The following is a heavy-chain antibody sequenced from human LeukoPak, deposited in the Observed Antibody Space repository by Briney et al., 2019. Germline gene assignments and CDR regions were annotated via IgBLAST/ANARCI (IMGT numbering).Heavy chain of an antibody. CDR3: ARWGDLPGLDY. CDR1: GFTFSTYA. CDR2: ISSNGDTT. Sequence: GGSLRLSCAASGFTFSTYAMHWVRQAPGKGLEYVSAISSNGDTTYYADSVKGRFTISRDNSKNTLYLQMGSLRAEDMAMYYCARWGDLPGLDYWGQGTLVTVSS. J-gene: IGHJ4*02. D-gene: IGHD3-16*01. V-gene: IGHV3-64*02.